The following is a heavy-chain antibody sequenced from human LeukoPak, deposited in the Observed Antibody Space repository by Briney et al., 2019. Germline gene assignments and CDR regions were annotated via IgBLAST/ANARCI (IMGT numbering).Heavy chain of an antibody. CDR2: ISGSGGST. V-gene: IGHV3-23*01. D-gene: IGHD6-19*01. CDR3: AITTVAGNVGLFY. J-gene: IGHJ4*02. Sequence: GGSLRLSCATSGFTFSSYAMSWVRQAPGRALEWVSAISGSGGSTYYADSVKGRFTISRDNSKNTLYLQMNSLRAEDTAVYYCAITTVAGNVGLFYWGQGTLVTVSS. CDR1: GFTFSSYA.